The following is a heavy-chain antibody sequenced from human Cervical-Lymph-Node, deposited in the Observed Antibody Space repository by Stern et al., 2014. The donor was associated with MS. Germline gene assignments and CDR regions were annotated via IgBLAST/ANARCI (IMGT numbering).Heavy chain of an antibody. V-gene: IGHV1-46*01. CDR3: ARDEGADY. CDR1: GYSFTSYS. CDR2: INRSAGTT. Sequence: VQLVESGAEVKKPGASVKVSCMASGYSFTSYSINWVRQAPGQRREWMGIINRSAGTTNFAQKFQGRMVMTSDTSTGTVCMELSSVRSEDSGVYYCARDEGADYWGQGTLVTVSS. J-gene: IGHJ4*02.